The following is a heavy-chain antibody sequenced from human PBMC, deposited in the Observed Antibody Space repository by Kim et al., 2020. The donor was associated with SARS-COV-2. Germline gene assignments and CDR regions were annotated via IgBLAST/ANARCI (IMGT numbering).Heavy chain of an antibody. CDR3: ARAYPGRWFDP. D-gene: IGHD1-1*01. Sequence: NDYAVSVKSRITINPDTSKNQFSLQLNAVTPEDTAVYYCARAYPGRWFDPWGQGTLVTVSS. J-gene: IGHJ5*02. V-gene: IGHV6-1*01. CDR2: N.